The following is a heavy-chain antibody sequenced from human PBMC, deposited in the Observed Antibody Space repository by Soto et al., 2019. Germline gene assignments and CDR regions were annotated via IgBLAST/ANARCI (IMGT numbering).Heavy chain of an antibody. J-gene: IGHJ4*02. D-gene: IGHD6-19*01. CDR3: ATGGRQWLVTSDFNY. CDR1: GFTFSDYA. Sequence: VQLVESGGGVVQPGRSLRLSCAAAGFTFSDYAMDWVRQAPGKGLKWVAVVSHDGRNTHCADSVKGRFTISRDSSKNTVSLEMTSLRAEDTAVYYCATGGRQWLVTSDFNYWGQGALVTVSS. CDR2: VSHDGRNT. V-gene: IGHV3-30*03.